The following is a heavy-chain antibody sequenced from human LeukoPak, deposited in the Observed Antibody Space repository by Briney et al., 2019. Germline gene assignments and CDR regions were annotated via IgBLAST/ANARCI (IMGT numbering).Heavy chain of an antibody. V-gene: IGHV1-69*13. CDR2: IIPIFCTA. J-gene: IGHJ4*02. CDR1: GGTFSSYA. D-gene: IGHD6-13*01. CDR3: ARLPGIAAAWDDY. Sequence: SVKVSCKASGGTFSSYAISWVRQAPGQGLEWMGGIIPIFCTANYAQKFQGRVTITADESTSTAYMELSSLRSEDTAVYYCARLPGIAAAWDDYWGQGTLVTVSS.